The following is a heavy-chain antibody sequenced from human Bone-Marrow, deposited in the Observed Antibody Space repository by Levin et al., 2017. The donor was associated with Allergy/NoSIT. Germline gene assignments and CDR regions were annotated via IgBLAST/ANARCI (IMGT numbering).Heavy chain of an antibody. CDR1: GASINSTNYY. D-gene: IGHD1-20*01. J-gene: IGHJ5*02. CDR2: IYYNSYT. V-gene: IGHV4-39*07. CDR3: ARLADNWNVNWFDP. Sequence: SQTLSLTCTVSGASINSTNYYWGWIRQPPGKGLEWFGTIYYNSYTYYNPSLKSRVTISKDTSKNQFSLKLSSVTAADTAVYYCARLADNWNVNWFDPWGQGTLVTVSS.